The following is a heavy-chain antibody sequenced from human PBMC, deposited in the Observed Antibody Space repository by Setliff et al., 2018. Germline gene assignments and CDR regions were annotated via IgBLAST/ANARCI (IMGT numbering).Heavy chain of an antibody. V-gene: IGHV4-4*08. J-gene: IGHJ3*02. D-gene: IGHD1-26*01. CDR3: ARGGGRIRQLGATGVHTFDI. Sequence: SETLSLTCTVSGGSIRNYYWSWIRQPPGKGLEWIGYIQTGGSTNYNPSLKSRVNTSVDTSKKQFSLKLSSVTAADTAVYYCARGGGRIRQLGATGVHTFDIWGQGTVVTVSS. CDR2: IQTGGST. CDR1: GGSIRNYY.